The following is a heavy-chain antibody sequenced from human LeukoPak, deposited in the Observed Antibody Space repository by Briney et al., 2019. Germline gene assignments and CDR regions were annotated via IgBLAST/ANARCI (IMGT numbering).Heavy chain of an antibody. Sequence: PSETLSLTCTVSGGSISSYYWSWIRQPPGKGLEWIGYIYYSGSTNYNPSLKSRVTISVDTSKNQFSLKLSSVTAADTAVYYCASDTVTRGMDVWGQGTTVTVFS. J-gene: IGHJ6*02. CDR3: ASDTVTRGMDV. CDR1: GGSISSYY. D-gene: IGHD4-11*01. CDR2: IYYSGST. V-gene: IGHV4-59*08.